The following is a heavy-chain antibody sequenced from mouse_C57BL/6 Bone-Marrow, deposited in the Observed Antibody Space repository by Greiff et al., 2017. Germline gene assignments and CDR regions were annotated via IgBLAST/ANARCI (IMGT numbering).Heavy chain of an antibody. D-gene: IGHD1-1*01. CDR1: GFTFSSYA. J-gene: IGHJ2*01. Sequence: EVKLVESGGGLVKPGGSLKLSCAASGFTFSSYAMSWVRQTPEKRLEWVATISDGGSYTYYPDNVKGRFTISRSNAKNNLYLQMSHLKSEDTAMYYCARGVTTVDYFDYWGQGTTLTVSS. CDR3: ARGVTTVDYFDY. V-gene: IGHV5-4*03. CDR2: ISDGGSYT.